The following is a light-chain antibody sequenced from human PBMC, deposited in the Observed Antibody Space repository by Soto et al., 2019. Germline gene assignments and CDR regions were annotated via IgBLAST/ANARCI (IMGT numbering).Light chain of an antibody. CDR1: QSVSSL. CDR3: QQYNNWPRT. CDR2: DAT. J-gene: IGKJ1*01. Sequence: DIVLTQSPLSLPVTPGEPASISCRSSGSLLASQSVSSLLAWYQQKPGQAPRLLIHDATTRAAGIPARFSGSGSGTEFTLTISSLQSEDFAVYYCQQYNNWPRTFGQGTKVDIK. V-gene: IGKV3-15*01.